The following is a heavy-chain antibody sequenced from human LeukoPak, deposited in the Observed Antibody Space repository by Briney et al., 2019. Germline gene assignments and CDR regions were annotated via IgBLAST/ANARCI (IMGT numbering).Heavy chain of an antibody. CDR3: AKDRGSGSYYYLDY. D-gene: IGHD1-26*01. CDR2: IRYDGSNK. J-gene: IGHJ4*02. V-gene: IGHV3-30*02. CDR1: GFTFSSYG. Sequence: GGSLRLSCAASGFTFSSYGMHWVRQAPGKGLEWMAFIRYDGSNKYYADSVKGRFTISRDNSKNALYLQMNSLRAEDTAVYYCAKDRGSGSYYYLDYWGQGTLVTVSS.